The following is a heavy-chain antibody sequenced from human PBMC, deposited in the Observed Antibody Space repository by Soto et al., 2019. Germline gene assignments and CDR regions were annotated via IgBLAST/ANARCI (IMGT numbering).Heavy chain of an antibody. CDR2: ITIRTGNV. Sequence: GGSLRLSCAASGFTVSNYHMNWVRRAPGKGLEWLAYITIRTGNVLYADSVRGRFTISADNAENSVILQMNSLRDEDSAVYFCVRDRDLYRDMFHADLWGQGTLVTVSS. CDR1: GFTVSNYH. V-gene: IGHV3-48*02. CDR3: VRDRDLYRDMFHADL. J-gene: IGHJ4*01. D-gene: IGHD3-10*02.